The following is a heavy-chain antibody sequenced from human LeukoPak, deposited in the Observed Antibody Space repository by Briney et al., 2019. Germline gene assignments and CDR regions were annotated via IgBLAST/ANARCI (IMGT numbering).Heavy chain of an antibody. J-gene: IGHJ3*02. CDR3: ANQEWLRFNLNAFDI. CDR2: INQDGSEK. V-gene: IGHV3-7*01. CDR1: GFPFSSLW. D-gene: IGHD5-12*01. Sequence: GGSLRLSCTLSGFPFSSLWMTWVRQAPGKGLEWVANINQDGSEKYYVDSVKGRFTISRDNAKNSLYLQLNSLRAEDTAVYYCANQEWLRFNLNAFDIWGQGTMVTVSS.